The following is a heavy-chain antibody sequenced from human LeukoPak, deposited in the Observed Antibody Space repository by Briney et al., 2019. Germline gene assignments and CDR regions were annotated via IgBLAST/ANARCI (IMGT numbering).Heavy chain of an antibody. CDR1: GGSISSSNYY. Sequence: SETLSLTCTVSGGSISSSNYYWGWIRQPPGKGLEWIGEINHSGSTNYNPSLKSRVTISVDTSKNQFSLKLSSVTAADTAVYYCARDVRIVGALCFFDYWGQGALVTVSS. J-gene: IGHJ4*02. D-gene: IGHD1-26*01. CDR2: INHSGST. CDR3: ARDVRIVGALCFFDY. V-gene: IGHV4-39*07.